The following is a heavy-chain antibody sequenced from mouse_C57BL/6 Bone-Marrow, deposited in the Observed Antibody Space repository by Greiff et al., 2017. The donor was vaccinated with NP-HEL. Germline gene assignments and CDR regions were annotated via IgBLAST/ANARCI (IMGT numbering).Heavy chain of an antibody. CDR3: AGGGCYGFRGFAY. D-gene: IGHD1-1*02. J-gene: IGHJ3*01. V-gene: IGHV1-55*01. Sequence: VQLQQPGAELVKPGASVKMSCKASGYTFTSYWITWVKQRPGQGLEWIGEIYPGSGSTNYNEKFKSKATLTVDTSSSTAYMQLSSLTSEDSAVYYCAGGGCYGFRGFAYWGQGTLVTVSA. CDR1: GYTFTSYW. CDR2: IYPGSGST.